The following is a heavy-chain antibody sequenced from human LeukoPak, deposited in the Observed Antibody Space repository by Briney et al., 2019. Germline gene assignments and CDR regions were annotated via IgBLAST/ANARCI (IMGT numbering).Heavy chain of an antibody. V-gene: IGHV4-59*12. Sequence: NPPETLSLTCTVSGGSISSSYWSWVRQPPGKGLEWIGYIYYSGSTNYNPSLKSRVTISVDTSKNQFSLKLSSVTAADTAVYYCARDRWFGEGDFDYWGQGTLVTVSS. J-gene: IGHJ4*02. D-gene: IGHD3-10*01. CDR3: ARDRWFGEGDFDY. CDR2: IYYSGST. CDR1: GGSISSSY.